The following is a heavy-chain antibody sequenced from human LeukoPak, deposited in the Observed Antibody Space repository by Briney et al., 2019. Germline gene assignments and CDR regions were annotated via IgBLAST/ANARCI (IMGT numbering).Heavy chain of an antibody. CDR2: IKQDGSEK. D-gene: IGHD3-3*01. V-gene: IGHV3-7*01. CDR3: ATTYYDFWSGYFGQYYFDY. Sequence: PGGSLRLSCAASGFTISSYWMSWVRQAAGKGLEWVANIKQDGSEKYYVDSVKGRFTISRDNAKNSLYLQMNSLRAEDTAVYYCATTYYDFWSGYFGQYYFDYWGQGTLVTVSS. CDR1: GFTISSYW. J-gene: IGHJ4*02.